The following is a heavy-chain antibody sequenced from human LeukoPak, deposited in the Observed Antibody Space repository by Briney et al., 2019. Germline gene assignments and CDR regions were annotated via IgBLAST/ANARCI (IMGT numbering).Heavy chain of an antibody. Sequence: SETLSLTCTVSGDSISRYYWSWIRQPAGKGLEWIGRFYTIGSTNYNPSLKRRVTMSLDTSKNQSSLPLNSVAAADTAVYYCARSAPSVTSYYFDSWGQGTLVTVSS. CDR2: FYTIGST. CDR3: ARSAPSVTSYYFDS. J-gene: IGHJ4*02. D-gene: IGHD4-17*01. V-gene: IGHV4-4*07. CDR1: GDSISRYY.